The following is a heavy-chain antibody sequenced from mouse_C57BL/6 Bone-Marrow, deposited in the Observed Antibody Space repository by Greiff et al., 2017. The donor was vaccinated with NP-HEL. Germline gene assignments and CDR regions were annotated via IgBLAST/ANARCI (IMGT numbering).Heavy chain of an antibody. CDR1: GYTFTDYE. D-gene: IGHD2-5*01. V-gene: IGHV1-15*01. CDR2: IEPETGGT. J-gene: IGHJ2*01. Sequence: VKLMESGAELVRPGASVTLSCKASGYTFTDYEMHWVKQTPVHGLEWIGAIEPETGGTAYNQKFKGKAILTADKSSSTAYMELRSLTSEDSAVYYCTRSLYSNYGYWGQGTTLTVSS. CDR3: TRSLYSNYGY.